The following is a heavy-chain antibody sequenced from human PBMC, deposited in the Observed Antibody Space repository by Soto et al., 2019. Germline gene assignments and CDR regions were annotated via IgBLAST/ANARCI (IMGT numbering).Heavy chain of an antibody. CDR2: ISAYNGNT. CDR1: GYTFTSYG. V-gene: IGHV1-18*01. D-gene: IGHD2-15*01. J-gene: IGHJ6*02. CDR3: ARDRWAATRDYYYYGMDV. Sequence: ASVKVSCKASGYTFTSYGISWVRQAPGQGLEWMGWISAYNGNTNYAQKPQGRVTMTTDTSTSTAYMELRSLRSDDTAVYYCARDRWAATRDYYYYGMDVWGQGTTVTVSS.